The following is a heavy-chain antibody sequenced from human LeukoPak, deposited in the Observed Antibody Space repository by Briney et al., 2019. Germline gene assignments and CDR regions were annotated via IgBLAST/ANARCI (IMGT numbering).Heavy chain of an antibody. D-gene: IGHD3-22*01. J-gene: IGHJ4*02. CDR1: GGTFSSYA. V-gene: IGHV1-69*04. CDR3: ARDYYDSSGYYYWCDY. Sequence: GASVKVSCKASGGTFSSYAISWVRQAPGQGLEWMGRIIPILGIANYAQKFQGRVTITADKSTSTAYMELSSLRSEDTAVYYCARDYYDSSGYYYWCDYWGQGTLVTVSP. CDR2: IIPILGIA.